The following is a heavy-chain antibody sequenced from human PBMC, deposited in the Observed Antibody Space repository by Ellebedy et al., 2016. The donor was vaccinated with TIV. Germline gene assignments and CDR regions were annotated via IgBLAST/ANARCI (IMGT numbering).Heavy chain of an antibody. Sequence: GESLKISXAASGFAFSSYVMHWVRQAPGKGLEWVAVLWSDGSNKAYADSVKGRFTISRDTSKNTLYLQMNSLRAEDTAVYYCARHDYGSGSYYSPEFDYWGQGTLVTVSP. J-gene: IGHJ4*02. CDR1: GFAFSSYV. V-gene: IGHV3-33*01. D-gene: IGHD3-10*01. CDR3: ARHDYGSGSYYSPEFDY. CDR2: LWSDGSNK.